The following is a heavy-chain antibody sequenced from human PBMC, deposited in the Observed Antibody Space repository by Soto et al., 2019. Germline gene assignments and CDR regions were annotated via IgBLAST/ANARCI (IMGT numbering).Heavy chain of an antibody. V-gene: IGHV3-23*01. Sequence: LRLSCAASGFTFSSYAMSWVRQAPGKGLEWVSAISGSGGSTYYADSVKGRFTISRDNSKNTLYLQMNSLRAEDTAVYYCAKEVPIVVVITTLFDYWGQGTLVTVSS. CDR3: AKEVPIVVVITTLFDY. D-gene: IGHD3-22*01. CDR2: ISGSGGST. J-gene: IGHJ4*02. CDR1: GFTFSSYA.